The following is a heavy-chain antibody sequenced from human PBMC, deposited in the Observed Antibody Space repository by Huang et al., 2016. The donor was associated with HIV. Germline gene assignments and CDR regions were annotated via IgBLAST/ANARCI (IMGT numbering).Heavy chain of an antibody. CDR2: ISYDGTNK. J-gene: IGHJ4*02. Sequence: QVQLVESGGGVVQPGRSLRLSCAASGFTFGSSAMHWVRQAPGKGMEWVAVISYDGTNKYYTDSLKGRFTISRDNSKNTLYLQMNSLRAEDTAVYYCARVNHDYYDSSGSYPGYFDYWGQGTLVTVSS. CDR1: GFTFGSSA. D-gene: IGHD3-22*01. CDR3: ARVNHDYYDSSGSYPGYFDY. V-gene: IGHV3-30-3*01.